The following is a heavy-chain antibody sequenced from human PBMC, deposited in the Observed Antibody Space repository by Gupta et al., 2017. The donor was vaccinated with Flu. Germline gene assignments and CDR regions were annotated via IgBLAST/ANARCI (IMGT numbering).Heavy chain of an antibody. Sequence: WMTWVRQAPGKGLEWVANIKQDGSDKYYVDSVKGRFTSSRDNAKNSLYLQMNSLRAEDTAVYDCVRDSLQNEQWLVRGIWGQGTLVSVSS. CDR2: IKQDGSDK. CDR1: W. CDR3: VRDSLQNEQWLVRGI. J-gene: IGHJ4*02. V-gene: IGHV3-7*01. D-gene: IGHD6-19*01.